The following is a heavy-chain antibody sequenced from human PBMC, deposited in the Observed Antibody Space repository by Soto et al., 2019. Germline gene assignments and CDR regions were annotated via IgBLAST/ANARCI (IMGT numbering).Heavy chain of an antibody. CDR1: GDAISTNSNY. J-gene: IGHJ4*02. CDR2: GTYSGTT. Sequence: QLQLQESGPGLVKPSETLSLTCTVSGDAISTNSNYWGWIRQPPGKGLEWIGIGTYSGTTYDNPSLNSLVTVSVDTSQNQFFLKLNYVNVADTAVYSCARRNDPYYFDTWGQGMLVTVS. D-gene: IGHD3-16*01. CDR3: ARRNDPYYFDT. V-gene: IGHV4-39*01.